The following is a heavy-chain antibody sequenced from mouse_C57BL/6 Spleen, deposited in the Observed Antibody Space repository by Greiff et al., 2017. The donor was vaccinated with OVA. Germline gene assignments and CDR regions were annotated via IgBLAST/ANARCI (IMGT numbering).Heavy chain of an antibody. CDR3: ARSPVVGDYFDY. Sequence: QVTLKESGAELVRPGTSVKVSCKASGYAFTNYLIEWVKQRPGQGLEWIGVINPGSGGTNYNEKFKGKATLTADKSSSTAYMQLSSLTSEDSAVYFCARSPVVGDYFDYWGQGTTLTVSS. V-gene: IGHV1-54*01. CDR2: INPGSGGT. D-gene: IGHD1-1*01. CDR1: GYAFTNYL. J-gene: IGHJ2*01.